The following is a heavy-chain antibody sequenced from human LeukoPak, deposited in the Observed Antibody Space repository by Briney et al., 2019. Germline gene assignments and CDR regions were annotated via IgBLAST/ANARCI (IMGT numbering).Heavy chain of an antibody. CDR3: ARTAVDSRGDYD. V-gene: IGHV4-61*02. Sequence: PSETLSLTCTVSGGSISSGSYYWSWIRQPAGRGLEWIGRIYTSGSTNYNPSLKSRVTISVDTSKNQFSLKLSSVTAADTAVYYCARTAVDSRGDYDWGQGTLVTVSS. D-gene: IGHD3-22*01. J-gene: IGHJ4*02. CDR2: IYTSGST. CDR1: GGSISSGSYY.